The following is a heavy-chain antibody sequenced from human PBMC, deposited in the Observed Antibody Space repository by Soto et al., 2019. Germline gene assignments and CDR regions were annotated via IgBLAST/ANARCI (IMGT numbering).Heavy chain of an antibody. CDR3: ARLVVPAALYYYYYYYMDV. D-gene: IGHD2-2*01. CDR2: ISAYNGNT. Sequence: ASVKVSCKASGYTFTSYGISWVRQAPGQGLDWMGLISAYNGNTNYAQKLQGRVTMTTDTSTSTAYMELRSLRSDDTAVYYCARLVVPAALYYYYYYYMDVWGKGTTVTVSS. V-gene: IGHV1-18*01. J-gene: IGHJ6*03. CDR1: GYTFTSYG.